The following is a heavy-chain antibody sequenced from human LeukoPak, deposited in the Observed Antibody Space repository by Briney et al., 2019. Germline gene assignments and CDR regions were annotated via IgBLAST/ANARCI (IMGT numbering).Heavy chain of an antibody. CDR1: GFTFSSYE. CDR3: ARPAYCGGNCYYFPDY. CDR2: IDSSGTI. V-gene: IGHV3-48*03. Sequence: GGSLRLSCAASGFTFSSYEMNWVRQAPGKGLEWVSHIDSSGTIYYADSVKGRATISRDNAKNSLYLQMNSLRAEDTAVYYCARPAYCGGNCYYFPDYWGQGTLVTVSS. D-gene: IGHD2-21*02. J-gene: IGHJ4*02.